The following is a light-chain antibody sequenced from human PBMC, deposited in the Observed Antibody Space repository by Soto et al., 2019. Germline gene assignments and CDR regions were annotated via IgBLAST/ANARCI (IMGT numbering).Light chain of an antibody. J-gene: IGKJ2*01. CDR3: QQYGSSPYT. CDR1: RSVSSTY. Sequence: EIVLTQSPGTLSLSPGERATLSCRASRSVSSTYLAWYQQKPGQAPRLLIYGASIRATGVPDRFSGSGSGTDFTLTISRLEPEDFAVYYCQQYGSSPYTFGQGTKLEIK. V-gene: IGKV3-20*01. CDR2: GAS.